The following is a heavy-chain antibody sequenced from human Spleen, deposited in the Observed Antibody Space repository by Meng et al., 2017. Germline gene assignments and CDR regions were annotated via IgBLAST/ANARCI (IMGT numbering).Heavy chain of an antibody. Sequence: QLHLQESGPGMVKPSESLSLTCTISGGSITSTSSYWGWVRQPPGKGLEWIGSIYYRGSTNYNPSLKSRISMSVDMSKNQFSLKVNSVTAADTAIYYCVISSHNWGQGTLVPVSS. CDR3: VISSHN. D-gene: IGHD3-3*02. CDR1: GGSITSTSSY. J-gene: IGHJ4*02. CDR2: IYYRGST. V-gene: IGHV4-39*07.